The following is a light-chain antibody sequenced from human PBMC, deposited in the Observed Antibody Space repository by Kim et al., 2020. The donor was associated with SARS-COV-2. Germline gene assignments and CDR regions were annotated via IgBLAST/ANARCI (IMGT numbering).Light chain of an antibody. CDR1: SSIIGNNY. CDR2: DNN. J-gene: IGLJ3*02. CDR3: GTWDSSLSAWV. Sequence: GPKVTISCSGSSSIIGNNYVTWYQQLPGTAPKLLIYDNNKRPSGIPDRFSGSKSGTSATLGITGLQTGDEADYYCGTWDSSLSAWVFGGGTQLTVL. V-gene: IGLV1-51*01.